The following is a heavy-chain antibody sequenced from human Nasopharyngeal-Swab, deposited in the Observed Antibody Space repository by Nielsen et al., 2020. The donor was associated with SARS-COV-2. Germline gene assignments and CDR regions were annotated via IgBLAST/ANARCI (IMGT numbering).Heavy chain of an antibody. D-gene: IGHD5-24*01. J-gene: IGHJ4*02. CDR2: IYYSGST. V-gene: IGHV4-61*01. CDR3: AREMASFDN. Sequence: SETLSLTCTVSGYSISSGSYWNWIRQPPGKGLEWIGYIYYSGSTNYNPSLKSRVTISVDTSENQFSLKLRSVTAADTAVYYCAREMASFDNWGQGTLVTVSS. CDR1: GYSISSGSY.